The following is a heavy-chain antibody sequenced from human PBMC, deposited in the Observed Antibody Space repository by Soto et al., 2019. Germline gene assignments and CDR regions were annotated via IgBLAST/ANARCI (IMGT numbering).Heavy chain of an antibody. CDR2: ISYDGSNK. CDR1: GFTFSSYG. J-gene: IGHJ5*02. Sequence: GRSLRLSCAASGFTFSSYGMHWVRQAPGKGLEWVAVISYDGSNKYYADSVKGRFTISRDNSKNTLYLQMNSLRAEDTAVYYCAGHVDPWGQGTLVTVS. CDR3: AGHVDP. V-gene: IGHV3-30*03.